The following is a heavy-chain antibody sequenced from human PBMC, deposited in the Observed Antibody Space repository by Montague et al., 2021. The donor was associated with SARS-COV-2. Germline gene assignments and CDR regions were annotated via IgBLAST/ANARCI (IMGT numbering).Heavy chain of an antibody. D-gene: IGHD2-15*01. CDR3: ARDERRASKWSYGLDV. J-gene: IGHJ6*02. V-gene: IGHV3-53*01. CDR1: GLTVSSNY. Sequence: SLRLSWAASGLTVSSNYLTWVRQAPGRGLEWVSFIDAVGNTYYADSVKGRFTVSRDNSKNTGYLQMNSLRVEDTAIYYCARDERRASKWSYGLDVWGPGTPVTVSS. CDR2: IDAVGNT.